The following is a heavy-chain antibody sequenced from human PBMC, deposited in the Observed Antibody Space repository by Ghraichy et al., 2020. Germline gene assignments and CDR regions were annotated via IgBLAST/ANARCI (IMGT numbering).Heavy chain of an antibody. V-gene: IGHV4-59*01. CDR3: ARDLRSSGWYYGMDV. CDR2: IYYSGST. CDR1: GGSISSYY. D-gene: IGHD6-19*01. J-gene: IGHJ6*02. Sequence: ESLNISCTVSGGSISSYYWSWIRQPPGKGLEWIGYIYYSGSTNYNPSLKSRVTISVDTSKNQFSLKLSSVTAADTAVYYCARDLRSSGWYYGMDVWGQGTTVTVSS.